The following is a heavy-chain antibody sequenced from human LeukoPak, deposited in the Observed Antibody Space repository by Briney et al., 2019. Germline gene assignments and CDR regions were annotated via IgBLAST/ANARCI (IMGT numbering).Heavy chain of an antibody. CDR3: ARDLHRDYMDV. D-gene: IGHD1-14*01. Sequence: ASVKDSCKASGYTFTSYGLNWVRQAPGQGLEWIGWISPYNGNTNYAQNFQGRVTMTTHPSTSTAYMDLRSLRSDDTAVYYCARDLHRDYMDVWGKGTTVTVSS. CDR2: ISPYNGNT. J-gene: IGHJ6*03. V-gene: IGHV1-18*01. CDR1: GYTFTSYG.